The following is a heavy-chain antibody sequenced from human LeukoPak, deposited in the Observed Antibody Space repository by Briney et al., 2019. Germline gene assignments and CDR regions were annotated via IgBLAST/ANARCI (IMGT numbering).Heavy chain of an antibody. CDR1: GYTFTGYY. Sequence: ASVKVSCKASGYTFTGYYIHWVRQAPGQGLEWMGLINPGGANTNYAQNFQGRVTMTRDTSTSTVYMELSSLRSEDTAIYYCARIRDGYNDAYDIWGQGTVVTVPS. J-gene: IGHJ3*02. CDR3: ARIRDGYNDAYDI. V-gene: IGHV1-46*01. CDR2: INPGGANT. D-gene: IGHD5-24*01.